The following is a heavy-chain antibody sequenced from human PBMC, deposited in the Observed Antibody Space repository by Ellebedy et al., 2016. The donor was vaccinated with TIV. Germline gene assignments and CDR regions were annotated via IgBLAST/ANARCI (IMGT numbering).Heavy chain of an antibody. V-gene: IGHV3-74*01. CDR1: GFTFSSYS. CDR2: INSDGSST. J-gene: IGHJ5*02. D-gene: IGHD6-13*01. Sequence: GESLKISCAASGFTFSSYSMNWVRQAPGKGLVWVSHINSDGSSTSYADSVKGRFTISRDNAKNTLYLQMNSLRAEDTAVYYCARKDSSSWYGGNWFDPWGQGILVTVSS. CDR3: ARKDSSSWYGGNWFDP.